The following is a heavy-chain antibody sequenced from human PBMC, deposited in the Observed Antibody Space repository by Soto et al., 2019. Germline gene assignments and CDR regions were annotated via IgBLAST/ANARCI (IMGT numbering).Heavy chain of an antibody. CDR2: FSYDGINK. J-gene: IGHJ4*02. CDR1: GFTFSSHG. Sequence: GGSLRLSCAAPGFTFSSHGMHWVRLAPGRGLEWVAVFSYDGINKHYGDSVKGRFTISRDNSKNTVSLQMNSLRVEDTAVYYCAREQGYGWYRVADYWGQGTLVTVSS. V-gene: IGHV3-30*03. D-gene: IGHD6-19*01. CDR3: AREQGYGWYRVADY.